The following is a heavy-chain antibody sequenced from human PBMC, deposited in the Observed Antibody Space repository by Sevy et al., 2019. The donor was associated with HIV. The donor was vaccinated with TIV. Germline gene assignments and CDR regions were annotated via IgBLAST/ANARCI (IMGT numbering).Heavy chain of an antibody. CDR1: GFTFSSYA. Sequence: GGSLRLSCAASGFTFSSYAMSWVRQAPGKGLEWVSDISGSGGSTYYADSVKGRFTISRDNSKNTLYPQMNSLRAEDTAVYYCAKGHYGDLGAKDYWGQGTLVTVSS. D-gene: IGHD4-17*01. CDR3: AKGHYGDLGAKDY. V-gene: IGHV3-23*01. CDR2: ISGSGGST. J-gene: IGHJ4*02.